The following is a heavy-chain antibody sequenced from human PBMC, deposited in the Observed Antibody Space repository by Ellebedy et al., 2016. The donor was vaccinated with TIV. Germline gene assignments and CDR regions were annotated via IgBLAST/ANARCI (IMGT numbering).Heavy chain of an antibody. CDR1: GCTFSNYA. J-gene: IGHJ4*02. Sequence: GESLKISCSGSGCTFSNYAMHWVRQAPGKGLEYVSAISGNGGSTYYADSVKGRFTISRDNSQNSLYLQMRSLRAEDTAVYYCVKLIATSGWPYYFHYWGQGTLVTVSS. CDR3: VKLIATSGWPYYFHY. V-gene: IGHV3-64D*09. D-gene: IGHD6-19*01. CDR2: ISGNGGST.